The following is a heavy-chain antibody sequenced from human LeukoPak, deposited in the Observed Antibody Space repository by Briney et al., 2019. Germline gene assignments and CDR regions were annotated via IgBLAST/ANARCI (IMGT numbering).Heavy chain of an antibody. V-gene: IGHV3-30-3*01. CDR3: ARTRGGPIDY. Sequence: PGGSLRLSCAASGFTLSTYAMHWVRQAPGKGLEWVAVISYDGTDAYYADSVKGRFTISRDTSKNSLYLQMSSLRAEDTAVFYCARTRGGPIDYWGQGTLVTVSS. D-gene: IGHD3-16*01. J-gene: IGHJ4*02. CDR2: ISYDGTDA. CDR1: GFTLSTYA.